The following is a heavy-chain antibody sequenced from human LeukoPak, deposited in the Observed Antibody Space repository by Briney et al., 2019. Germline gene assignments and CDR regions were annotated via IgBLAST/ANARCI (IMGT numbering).Heavy chain of an antibody. CDR1: DEVITSNNW. Sequence: SETLSLTCTVSDEVITSNNWWSWVRQSPGKGLEWIGEIFHSGTTRYKASLESRVTMLLDKSKNQFSLRLNSVTAADTAVYFCARGRFLEWRPLDYWGQGTLVTVSS. J-gene: IGHJ4*02. CDR2: IFHSGTT. D-gene: IGHD3-3*01. CDR3: ARGRFLEWRPLDY. V-gene: IGHV4-4*02.